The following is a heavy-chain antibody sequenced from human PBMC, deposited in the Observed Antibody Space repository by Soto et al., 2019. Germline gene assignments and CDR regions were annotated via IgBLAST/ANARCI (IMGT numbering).Heavy chain of an antibody. D-gene: IGHD3-10*01. V-gene: IGHV2-5*02. Sequence: QITLKESGPTLVKPTQTLTLTCTFSGFSLSTSGVDVGWIRQPPGKALEWLALIYWDDDKRYSPSLKCRLTITXXTXKXXVVLTMTHMHPVYTTTHYCAQRRPYSDSREYFFDYWGQGTLVTVSS. J-gene: IGHJ4*02. CDR3: AQRRPYSDSREYFFDY. CDR1: GFSLSTSGVD. CDR2: IYWDDDK.